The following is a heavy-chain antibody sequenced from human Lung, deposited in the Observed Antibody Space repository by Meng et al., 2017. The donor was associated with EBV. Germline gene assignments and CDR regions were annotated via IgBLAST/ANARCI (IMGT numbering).Heavy chain of an antibody. Sequence: VPLGRTGAEYKKPGSSVKVPCKASGGTFSSLAISWVRQAPGQGLEWMGGIIPILGIANYAQKFQGRVTITADKSTSTAYMELSSLRSEDTAVYYCARERPGGMATTPYFDYWGQGTLVTVSS. J-gene: IGHJ4*02. CDR1: GGTFSSLA. CDR2: IIPILGIA. D-gene: IGHD5-24*01. V-gene: IGHV1-69*10. CDR3: ARERPGGMATTPYFDY.